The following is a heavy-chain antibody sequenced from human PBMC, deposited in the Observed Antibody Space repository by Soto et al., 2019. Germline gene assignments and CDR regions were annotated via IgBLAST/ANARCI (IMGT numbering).Heavy chain of an antibody. CDR2: IYPGDSDT. Sequence: PGDSLKISCKGSGYSFTSYWLGWVRQMPGKGLEWMGIIYPGDSDTRYSPSFQGQVTISADKSISTAYLQWSSLKASDTAMYYCARRQFTSSSSWDSGWYGAAGICESKGPPDYYFDYWGQGTLVNVDS. CDR3: ARRQFTSSSSWDSGWYGAAGICESKGPPDYYFDY. J-gene: IGHJ4*02. V-gene: IGHV5-51*01. D-gene: IGHD6-13*01. CDR1: GYSFTSYW.